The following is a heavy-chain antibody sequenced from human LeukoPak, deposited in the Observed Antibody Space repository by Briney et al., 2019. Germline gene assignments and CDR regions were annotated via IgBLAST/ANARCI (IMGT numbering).Heavy chain of an antibody. Sequence: PGGSLRLSCAASEFIVSINYMNWVRQAPGKGLQSVSSISSSSSYIYYADSVKGRFTISRDNSKNSLYLQMNSLRAEDTAVYYCARASGWYERGPDYYYYYMDVWGKGTTVTVSS. CDR2: ISSSSSYI. J-gene: IGHJ6*03. CDR1: EFIVSINY. CDR3: ARASGWYERGPDYYYYYMDV. D-gene: IGHD6-19*01. V-gene: IGHV3-21*01.